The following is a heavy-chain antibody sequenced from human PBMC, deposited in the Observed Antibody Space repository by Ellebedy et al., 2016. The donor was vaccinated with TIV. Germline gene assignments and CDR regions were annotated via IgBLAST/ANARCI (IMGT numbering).Heavy chain of an antibody. CDR3: ARGKITILGVLIGLFDP. Sequence: AASVKVSCKASGYTFTGYYMHWVRQAPGQGLEWMGWINPTSGGPNYAQKFQGRVTMTRDTYISTAYMELSRLSSDDTAVYYCARGKITILGVLIGLFDPWGQGTLVTVSS. CDR1: GYTFTGYY. D-gene: IGHD3-3*01. CDR2: INPTSGGP. V-gene: IGHV1-2*02. J-gene: IGHJ5*02.